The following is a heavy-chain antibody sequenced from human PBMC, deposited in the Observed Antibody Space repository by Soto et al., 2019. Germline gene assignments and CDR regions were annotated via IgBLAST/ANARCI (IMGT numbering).Heavy chain of an antibody. Sequence: QVNLVESGGGLVKPGGSLRLSCVASGFVFGDYSMNWIRQSPRKGLEWVSYINNVGGTIYYADSVKGRFTVSRDNAKHSLFLQMTALSAKDSGIYFCARVEFGYHSHLSYWGRGVLVSVSS. CDR3: ARVEFGYHSHLSY. CDR2: INNVGGTI. CDR1: GFVFGDYS. V-gene: IGHV3-11*01. D-gene: IGHD6-25*01. J-gene: IGHJ4*02.